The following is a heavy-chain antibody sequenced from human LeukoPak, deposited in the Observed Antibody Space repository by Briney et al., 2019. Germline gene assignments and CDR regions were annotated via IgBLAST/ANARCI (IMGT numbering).Heavy chain of an antibody. Sequence: GGSLRLSCAASGFTFSSYSMNWVRQAPGKGLEWVSSISSSSSYIYYADSVKGRFTISRDNAKNSLYLQMNSLRAEDTAVYYCARGPRWLQGAVSLFDYWGQGTLVTVSS. CDR3: ARGPRWLQGAVSLFDY. CDR2: ISSSSSYI. V-gene: IGHV3-21*04. CDR1: GFTFSSYS. J-gene: IGHJ4*02. D-gene: IGHD5-24*01.